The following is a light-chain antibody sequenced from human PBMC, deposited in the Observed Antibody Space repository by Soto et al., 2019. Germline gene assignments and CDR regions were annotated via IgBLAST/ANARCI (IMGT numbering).Light chain of an antibody. J-gene: IGLJ1*01. Sequence: QSALTQPASVSGSPGQSITISCTGTSSDIGAFDLVSWYQQHPGKAPKVMIYDVNTRPSGVSSRFSGSKSGNTASLAISGLQAEDEDDYYCSSYTITSTRLFGNGTKVTVL. CDR2: DVN. CDR3: SSYTITSTRL. CDR1: SSDIGAFDL. V-gene: IGLV2-14*01.